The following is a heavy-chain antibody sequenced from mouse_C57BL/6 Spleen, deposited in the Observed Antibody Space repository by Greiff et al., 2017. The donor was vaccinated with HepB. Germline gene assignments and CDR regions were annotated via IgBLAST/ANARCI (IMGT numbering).Heavy chain of an antibody. CDR2: ISYDGSN. Sequence: EVQLQQSGPGLVKPSQSLSLTCSVTGYSITSGYYWNWIRQFPGNKLEWMGYISYDGSNNYNPSLKNRISITRDTSKNQFFLKLNSVTTEDTATYYCARISEAYYSNYGYFDVWGTGTTVTVSS. CDR3: ARISEAYYSNYGYFDV. CDR1: GYSITSGYY. V-gene: IGHV3-6*01. J-gene: IGHJ1*03. D-gene: IGHD2-5*01.